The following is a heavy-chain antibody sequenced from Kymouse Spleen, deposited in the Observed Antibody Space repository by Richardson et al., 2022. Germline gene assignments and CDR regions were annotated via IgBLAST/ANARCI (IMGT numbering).Heavy chain of an antibody. Sequence: QVQLVQSGAEVKKPGASVKVSCKASGYTFTSYYMHWVRQAPGQGLEWMGIINPSGGSTSYAQKFQGRVTMTRDTSTSTVYMELSSLRSEDTAVYYCARDRYGYCTNGVCPYYFDYWGQGTLVTVSS. CDR1: GYTFTSYY. CDR3: ARDRYGYCTNGVCPYYFDY. CDR2: INPSGGST. J-gene: IGHJ4*02. V-gene: IGHV1-46*03. D-gene: IGHD2-8*01.